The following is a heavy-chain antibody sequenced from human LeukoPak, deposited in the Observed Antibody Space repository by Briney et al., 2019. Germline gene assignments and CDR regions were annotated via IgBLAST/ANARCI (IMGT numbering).Heavy chain of an antibody. D-gene: IGHD6-13*01. CDR2: IYHSGST. J-gene: IGHJ5*02. Sequence: SETLSLTCTVSGGSISSSSYYWGWICQPPGKGLEWIGSIYHSGSTYYNPSLKSRVTISVDTSKNQFSLKLSSVTAADTAVYYCAREEQQLFDPWGQGTLVTVSS. CDR3: AREEQQLFDP. CDR1: GGSISSSSYY. V-gene: IGHV4-39*07.